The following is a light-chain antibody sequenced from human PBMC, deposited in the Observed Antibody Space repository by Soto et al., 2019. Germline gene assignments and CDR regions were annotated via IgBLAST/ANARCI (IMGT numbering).Light chain of an antibody. CDR1: QSIDPY. J-gene: IGKJ1*01. CDR2: AAA. V-gene: IGKV1-39*01. CDR3: QQSLSTLVR. Sequence: DIQMTQSPSSLSESGRDRVTITCRASQSIDPYLNWYQQKAGRAPKLLIYAAASLKSGVPSRFSGRGSGTDVTLTLSRLQPDDFATYYGQQSLSTLVRFGQGNKGELK.